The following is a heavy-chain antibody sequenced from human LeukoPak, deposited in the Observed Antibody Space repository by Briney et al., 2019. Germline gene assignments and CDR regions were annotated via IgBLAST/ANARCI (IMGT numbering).Heavy chain of an antibody. CDR2: IYYSGIT. CDR3: AKFRVYGDSAWYFDL. Sequence: TSETLSLTCTVSGGSISSYYWSWIRQPPGKGLEWIGYIYYSGITNYSPSRKSRLTISVDTSKNQFSLKLSSVTAADTAVYYCAKFRVYGDSAWYFDLWGRGTLVTVSS. D-gene: IGHD4-17*01. V-gene: IGHV4-59*01. J-gene: IGHJ2*01. CDR1: GGSISSYY.